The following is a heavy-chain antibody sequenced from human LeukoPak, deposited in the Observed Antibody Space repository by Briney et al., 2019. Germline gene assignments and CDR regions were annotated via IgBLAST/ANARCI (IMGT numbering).Heavy chain of an antibody. CDR1: GGSFSGCY. Sequence: SETLSLTCADYGGSFSGCYWSWIRQPPGKGLEWIGEINHSGSTNYNPSLKSRVTISVDTSKNQFSLKLSSVTAADTAVYYCARGSSCGSCYRLWGQGTLVTVSS. CDR2: INHSGST. D-gene: IGHD2-15*01. CDR3: ARGSSCGSCYRL. V-gene: IGHV4-34*01. J-gene: IGHJ4*02.